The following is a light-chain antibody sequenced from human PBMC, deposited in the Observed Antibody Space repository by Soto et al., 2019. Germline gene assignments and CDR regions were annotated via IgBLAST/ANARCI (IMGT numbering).Light chain of an antibody. Sequence: QSVLTQPPSVAGSPGQRVTISCAGSNANLGAVYDVHWYQQLPGAAPKLVIFGNRNRPSGVPERFSGSKSGTSASLAITGLQAEDEADYYCQAYDDSLTAFVFGGGTKVTVL. J-gene: IGLJ3*02. CDR2: GNR. CDR1: NANLGAVYD. CDR3: QAYDDSLTAFV. V-gene: IGLV1-40*01.